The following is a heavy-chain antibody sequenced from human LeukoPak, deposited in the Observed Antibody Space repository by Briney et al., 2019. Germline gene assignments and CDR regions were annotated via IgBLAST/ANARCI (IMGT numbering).Heavy chain of an antibody. CDR2: IKQDGSEK. J-gene: IGHJ5*02. D-gene: IGHD3-22*01. V-gene: IGHV3-7*01. CDR1: GFTFSSYW. CDR3: ARVRIGAYDSSGYYGS. Sequence: GGSLRLSCAASGFTFSSYWMSWVRQAPGKGLEWVANIKQDGSEKYYVDPVKGRFTISRDNAKNSLYLQMNSLRAEDTAVYYCARVRIGAYDSSGYYGSWGQGTLVAVSS.